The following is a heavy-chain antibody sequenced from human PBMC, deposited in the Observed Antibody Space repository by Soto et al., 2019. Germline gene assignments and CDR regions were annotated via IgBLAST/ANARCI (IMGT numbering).Heavy chain of an antibody. D-gene: IGHD2-2*02. J-gene: IGHJ6*02. V-gene: IGHV1-18*01. Sequence: QVQLVQSGAEVKKPGASVKVSCKASGYTFTSYGISWVRQAPGQGLEWMGWISAYNGNTNYAQKLQGRVTMTTDTSTSTAYMELRSLRSDDTAVYYCARVALGYCSSISCYKRGGYYYYGMDVWGQGTTVTVSS. CDR1: GYTFTSYG. CDR2: ISAYNGNT. CDR3: ARVALGYCSSISCYKRGGYYYYGMDV.